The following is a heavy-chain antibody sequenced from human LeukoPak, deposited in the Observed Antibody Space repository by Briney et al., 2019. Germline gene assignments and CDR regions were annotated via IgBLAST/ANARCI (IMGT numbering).Heavy chain of an antibody. Sequence: GGSLRLSCAASGFTFSSYAITWVRQAPGKGLEWVSHITASGTAMFYADSVKGRFTISRDNSKDTLFLQMHSLRPGDTAVYYCVREDTPATANYWGQGTLVTISS. V-gene: IGHV3-23*01. D-gene: IGHD2-21*02. CDR3: VREDTPATANY. CDR1: GFTFSSYA. J-gene: IGHJ4*02. CDR2: ITASGTAM.